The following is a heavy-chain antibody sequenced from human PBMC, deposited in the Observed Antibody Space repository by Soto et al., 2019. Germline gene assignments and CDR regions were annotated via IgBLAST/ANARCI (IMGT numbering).Heavy chain of an antibody. CDR1: GGSITTYY. CDR2: MFYSGST. D-gene: IGHD3-16*02. Sequence: SETLSLTCTVSGGSITTYYWSWIRQPPGKGLEWIGYMFYSGSTNYNPSLKSRVTISVDTSKNQFSLKLSSVTAADTAVYYCARESDYVWGSYRPYYYYGMDVWGQGTTVTVSS. V-gene: IGHV4-59*12. CDR3: ARESDYVWGSYRPYYYYGMDV. J-gene: IGHJ6*02.